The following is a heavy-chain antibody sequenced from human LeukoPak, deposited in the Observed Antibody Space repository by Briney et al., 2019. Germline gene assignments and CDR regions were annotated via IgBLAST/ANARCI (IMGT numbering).Heavy chain of an antibody. Sequence: GASVKVSCKASGYTFTSYYMHWVRQAPGQGLEWMGIINPSGGSTSYAQKFQGRVTMTRDTSTSTVYMELSSLRSEDTAVYYCAKALSSSWSTLNYYYYMDVWGKGTTVTVSS. CDR2: INPSGGST. CDR1: GYTFTSYY. V-gene: IGHV1-46*01. J-gene: IGHJ6*03. CDR3: AKALSSSWSTLNYYYYMDV. D-gene: IGHD6-13*01.